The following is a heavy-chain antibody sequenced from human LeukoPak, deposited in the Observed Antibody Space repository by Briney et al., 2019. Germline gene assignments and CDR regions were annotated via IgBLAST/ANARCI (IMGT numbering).Heavy chain of an antibody. CDR3: ARGLQYHYGMDV. CDR1: GFTFSSYS. CDR2: ISGSSSYI. V-gene: IGHV3-21*01. J-gene: IGHJ6*02. Sequence: GGSLRLSCAASGFTFSSYSMNWVRQAPGKGLEWVSSISGSSSYIYYADSVKGRFTISRDNAKNSLYLQMNSLRAEDTAVYYCARGLQYHYGMDVWGQGTTVTVSS.